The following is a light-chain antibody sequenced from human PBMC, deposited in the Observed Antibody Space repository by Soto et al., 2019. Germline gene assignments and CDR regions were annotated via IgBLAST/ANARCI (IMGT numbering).Light chain of an antibody. CDR3: CSYAGSSTPYV. CDR1: SSDVGSYIL. V-gene: IGLV2-23*01. CDR2: EGS. J-gene: IGLJ1*01. Sequence: QSALTQPASVSGSPGQSITISCTGTSSDVGSYILVSWYQQHPGKAPKLMIYEGSKRPSGVSNRFSGSKSGNTASLTISGLQAEDEADYYCCSYAGSSTPYVFGTGTKVTVL.